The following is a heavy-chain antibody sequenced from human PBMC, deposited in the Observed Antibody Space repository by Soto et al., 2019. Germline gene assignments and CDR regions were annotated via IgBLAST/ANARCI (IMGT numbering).Heavy chain of an antibody. J-gene: IGHJ2*01. V-gene: IGHV4-31*03. D-gene: IGHD2-21*02. CDR2: ISNTKSA. Sequence: SETLSLTCTVSGGSVNSAVYFWSWVRQHPGKGPEWVGYISNTKSAYYNPSLTNRLAISLDTSNNQFSLKLRSVTAADTAVYYCARTAFCGGDCYTYWYFDVWGRGTLVTVSS. CDR1: GGSVNSAVYF. CDR3: ARTAFCGGDCYTYWYFDV.